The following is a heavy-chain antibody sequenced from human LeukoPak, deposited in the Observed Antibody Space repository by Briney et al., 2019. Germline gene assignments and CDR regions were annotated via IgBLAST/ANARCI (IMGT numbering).Heavy chain of an antibody. CDR1: GYTFTSYG. Sequence: ASVKVSCKASGYTFTSYGISWVRQAPGQGLEWMGWISAYNGNTNYAQKFQGRVTMTRDTSTSTVYMELSSLRSEDTAVYYCARGGTTGTTARPYNWFDPWGQGTLVTVSS. V-gene: IGHV1-18*01. CDR2: ISAYNGNT. CDR3: ARGGTTGTTARPYNWFDP. D-gene: IGHD1-1*01. J-gene: IGHJ5*02.